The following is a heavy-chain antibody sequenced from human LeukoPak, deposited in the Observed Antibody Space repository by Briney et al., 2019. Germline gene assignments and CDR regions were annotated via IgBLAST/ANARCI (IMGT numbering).Heavy chain of an antibody. J-gene: IGHJ4*02. CDR2: IYTSGST. V-gene: IGHV4-4*07. D-gene: IGHD2-15*01. CDR3: ARVPGGSQEPEYFDY. CDR1: GVSISSYY. Sequence: SETLSLTCTVSGVSISSYYWSWIRQPAGKGLEWVGRIYTSGSTNYNPSLKSRVSMSVDTSKNQCTLKLSSVTAADTAVYYCARVPGGSQEPEYFDYWGQGTLVTVSS.